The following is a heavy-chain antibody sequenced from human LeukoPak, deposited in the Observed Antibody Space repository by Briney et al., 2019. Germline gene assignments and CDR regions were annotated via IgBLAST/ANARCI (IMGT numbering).Heavy chain of an antibody. CDR3: TRSRWEAVTGGYFDY. V-gene: IGHV3-49*04. CDR2: IRSTVYGGPT. J-gene: IGHJ4*02. CDR1: GFTFGDYA. Sequence: GGSLRLSCTASGFTFGDYAVSWVRQAPGKGLEWVGFIRSTVYGGPTEYAASVKGRFIISRHDSKTIAYLQMNSLKIEDTAVYYCTRSRWEAVTGGYFDYWGRGTLVTVSS. D-gene: IGHD1-14*01.